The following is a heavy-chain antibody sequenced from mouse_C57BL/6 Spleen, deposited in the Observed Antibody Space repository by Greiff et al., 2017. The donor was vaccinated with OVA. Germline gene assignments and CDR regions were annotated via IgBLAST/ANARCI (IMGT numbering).Heavy chain of an antibody. CDR2: IRSKSSIYAT. CDR1: GFTFNTYA. Sequence: EVQRVESGGGLVQPKGSLKLSCAASGFTFNTYAMPWVRQAPGKGLEWVARIRSKSSIYATYYADSVKDRFSISRDDSQSIRYLQMNNLKTENTAMYYGVRDQGYYVYFDYWGQGTTLTVSS. CDR3: VRDQGYYVYFDY. D-gene: IGHD1-1*01. J-gene: IGHJ2*01. V-gene: IGHV10-3*01.